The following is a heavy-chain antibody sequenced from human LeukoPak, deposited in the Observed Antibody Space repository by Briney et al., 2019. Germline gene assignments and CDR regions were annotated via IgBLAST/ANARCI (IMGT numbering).Heavy chain of an antibody. Sequence: PSQTLSLTCTVSGGSISSGSYYWSWIRQPAGKGLEWIGRIYTSGSTNYNPSLKSRVTISVDTSKNQFSLKLSSVTAADTAVYYCARGTVVPAAIMEDYFDYWGQGTLVTVSS. D-gene: IGHD2-2*02. V-gene: IGHV4-61*02. J-gene: IGHJ4*02. CDR1: GGSISSGSYY. CDR3: ARGTVVPAAIMEDYFDY. CDR2: IYTSGST.